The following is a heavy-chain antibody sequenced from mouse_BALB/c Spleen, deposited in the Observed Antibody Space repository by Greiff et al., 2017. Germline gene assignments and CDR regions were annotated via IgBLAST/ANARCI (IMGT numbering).Heavy chain of an antibody. CDR1: GFNIKDTY. D-gene: IGHD2-3*01. V-gene: IGHV14-3*02. CDR2: IDPANGNT. J-gene: IGHJ4*01. CDR3: ARDGYYVYYAMDY. Sequence: VQLKESGAELVKPGASVKLSCTASGFNIKDTYMHWVKQRPEQGLEWIGRIDPANGNTKYDPKFQGKATITADTSSNTAYLQLSSLTSEDTAVYYCARDGYYVYYAMDYWGQGTSVTVSS.